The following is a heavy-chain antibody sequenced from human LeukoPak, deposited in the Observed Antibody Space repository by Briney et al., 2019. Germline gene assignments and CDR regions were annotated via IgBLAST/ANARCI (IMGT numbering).Heavy chain of an antibody. D-gene: IGHD3-10*01. V-gene: IGHV3-53*01. CDR3: ASGSGSYRTPYYYMDV. J-gene: IGHJ6*03. CDR1: GFTVSSNY. Sequence: GGSLRLSCAASGFTVSSNYMSWVRQAPGKGLEWVSVIYSGGSTYYADSVKGRFTISRDNSKNTLYLQMNSLRAEDTAVYYCASGSGSYRTPYYYMDVWGTGTTVTVSS. CDR2: IYSGGST.